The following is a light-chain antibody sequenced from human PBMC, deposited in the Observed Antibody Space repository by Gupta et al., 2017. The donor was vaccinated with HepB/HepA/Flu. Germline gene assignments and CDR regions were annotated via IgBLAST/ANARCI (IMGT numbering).Light chain of an antibody. J-gene: IGLJ2*01. CDR3: NSRDSSGNHRDVV. CDR2: GKN. V-gene: IGLV3-19*01. CDR1: SLRSSY. Sequence: SSELTQDPAVSVALGPTVRIPCHGDSLRSSYASWYQQNPGPAPVLVIYGKNNRPSGIPDRFSGSSSGNTASLTITGAQAEDEADYYCNSRDSSGNHRDVVFGGGTKLTVL.